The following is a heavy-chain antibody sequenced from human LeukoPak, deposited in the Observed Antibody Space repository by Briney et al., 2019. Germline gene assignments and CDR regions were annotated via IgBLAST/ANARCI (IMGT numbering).Heavy chain of an antibody. V-gene: IGHV3-23*01. D-gene: IGHD1-7*01. CDR1: GFTFSSSA. Sequence: GGSLRLSCAASGFTFSSSAMSWVRQAPGKGLEWVSAISNNGGYTYYPGSVRGRFTISRDNSKNTIYLQMDSLRAEDTAIYYCARDYWWNYDYWGQGTLVTVSS. CDR3: ARDYWWNYDY. J-gene: IGHJ4*02. CDR2: ISNNGGYT.